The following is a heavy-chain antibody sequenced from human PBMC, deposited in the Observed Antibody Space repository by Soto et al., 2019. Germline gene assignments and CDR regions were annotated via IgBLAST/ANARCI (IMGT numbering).Heavy chain of an antibody. CDR2: ISYSGYT. D-gene: IGHD2-21*01. V-gene: IGHV4-30-4*01. Sequence: SETLSLTCSVSGGSISSSDYYWSWVRQPPGKGLESIGYISYSGYTYYNPSLKSRVTMSIDTSKNQFSLDLSSVTAADTAVYYCARDLICCGYCPGPVFYYCGQRILVTVYS. J-gene: IGHJ4*02. CDR1: GGSISSSDYY. CDR3: ARDLICCGYCPGPVFYY.